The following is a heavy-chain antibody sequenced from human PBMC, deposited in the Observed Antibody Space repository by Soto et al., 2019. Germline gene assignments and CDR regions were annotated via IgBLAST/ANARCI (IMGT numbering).Heavy chain of an antibody. Sequence: TGGSLRLSCAASGFTFSSYAMSWVRQAPGKGLEWVSTISGSGGGTYYADSVKGRFTISRDNSKNTLFLQMNSLRVEDTAVYYCARSAPYYPLDYWGQGTLVTVSS. CDR2: ISGSGGGT. D-gene: IGHD3-10*01. CDR3: ARSAPYYPLDY. CDR1: GFTFSSYA. V-gene: IGHV3-23*01. J-gene: IGHJ4*02.